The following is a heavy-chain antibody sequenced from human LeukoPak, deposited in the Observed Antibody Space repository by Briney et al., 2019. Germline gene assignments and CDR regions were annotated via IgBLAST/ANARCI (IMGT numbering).Heavy chain of an antibody. D-gene: IGHD5-12*01. CDR3: ARGKWLRSSFDY. V-gene: IGHV4-34*01. J-gene: IGHJ4*02. Sequence: SETLSLTCAVYGGSFSGYYWSWIRQPPRKGLEWIGEINHSGSTNYNPSLKSRVTISVDTSKNQFSLKLSSVTAADTAVYYCARGKWLRSSFDYWGQGTLVTVSS. CDR1: GGSFSGYY. CDR2: INHSGST.